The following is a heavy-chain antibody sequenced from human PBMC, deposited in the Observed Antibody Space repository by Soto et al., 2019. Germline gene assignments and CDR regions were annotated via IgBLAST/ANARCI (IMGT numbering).Heavy chain of an antibody. CDR1: GGSISSYY. CDR2: IYYSGST. J-gene: IGHJ4*02. Sequence: PSETLSLTCTVSGGSISSYYWSWIRQPPGKGLEWIGYIYYSGSTNYNPSLKSRVTISVDTSKNQFSLKLSSVTAADTAVYYRARGAPTRRFGEFNIDYWGQGTLVTVSS. V-gene: IGHV4-59*01. D-gene: IGHD3-10*01. CDR3: ARGAPTRRFGEFNIDY.